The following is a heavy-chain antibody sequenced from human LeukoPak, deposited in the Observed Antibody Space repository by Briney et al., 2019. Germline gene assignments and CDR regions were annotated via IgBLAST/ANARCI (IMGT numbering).Heavy chain of an antibody. D-gene: IGHD4-17*01. Sequence: GGSLRLSCAASGFTFSSYAMSWVRQAPGKGLQWVSAISGSGGSTYYADSVKGRFTISRDNSKNTLYLQMNSLRAEDTAVYCCAKEGSLTTVTAGEFDYWGQGTLVTVSS. CDR2: ISGSGGST. V-gene: IGHV3-23*01. CDR3: AKEGSLTTVTAGEFDY. CDR1: GFTFSSYA. J-gene: IGHJ4*02.